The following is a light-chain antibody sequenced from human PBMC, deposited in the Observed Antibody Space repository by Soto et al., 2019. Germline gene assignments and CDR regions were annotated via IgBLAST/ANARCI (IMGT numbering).Light chain of an antibody. CDR2: GGS. CDR3: QQYDNRSPLT. CDR1: QSVWSN. V-gene: IGKV3-15*01. Sequence: EVVMTQSPATLSVSPGGRATLSCRASQSVWSNLAWYQQRPGQAPRLLIYGGSTRATGVPAKFSGSGSGTEFTLTISSLQTEDFGVYYCQQYDNRSPLTFGGGTKVEL. J-gene: IGKJ4*01.